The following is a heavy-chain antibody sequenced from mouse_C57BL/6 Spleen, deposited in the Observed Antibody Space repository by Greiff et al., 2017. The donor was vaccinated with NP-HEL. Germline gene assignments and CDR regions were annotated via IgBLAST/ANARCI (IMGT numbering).Heavy chain of an antibody. D-gene: IGHD2-5*01. J-gene: IGHJ3*01. V-gene: IGHV1-55*01. CDR1: GYTFTSYW. CDR3: ARPHYSNSWFAC. Sequence: QVQLQQPGAELVKPGASVKMSCKASGYTFTSYWINWVKQRPGQGLEWIGEIYPGSGSNNYNEKFKSKATLTVDKSSSTAYMQLSSLTSEDSAVYYCARPHYSNSWFACWGQRPLVTVSA. CDR2: IYPGSGSN.